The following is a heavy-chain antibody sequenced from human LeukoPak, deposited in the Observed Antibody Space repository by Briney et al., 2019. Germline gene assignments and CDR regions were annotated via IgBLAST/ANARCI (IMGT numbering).Heavy chain of an antibody. CDR2: IYYSGST. V-gene: IGHV4-39*01. J-gene: IGHJ6*03. D-gene: IGHD3-22*01. CDR3: ARQISDSSGYPYYMDV. CDR1: GGSISSSSYY. Sequence: SETLSLTCTVSGGSISSSSYYWGWIRQPPGKGLEWIGSIYYSGSTYYNPSLKSRVTISVDTSKNQFSLKLSSVTAADTAVYYCARQISDSSGYPYYMDVWGKGTTVTVSS.